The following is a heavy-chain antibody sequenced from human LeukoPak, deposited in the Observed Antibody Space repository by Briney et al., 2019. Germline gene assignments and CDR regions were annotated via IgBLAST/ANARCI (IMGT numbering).Heavy chain of an antibody. V-gene: IGHV1-18*01. D-gene: IGHD3-22*01. CDR3: ARGDYYDSSGYCDY. CDR1: GYTFTSYC. CDR2: ISAYNGNT. J-gene: IGHJ4*02. Sequence: ASVKVSCKASGYTFTSYCISWVRQAPGQGLELMGLISAYNGNTNYAQKLQGRVTMTTDTSTSTAYMELRSLRSDDTAVYYCARGDYYDSSGYCDYWGQGNLVTVSS.